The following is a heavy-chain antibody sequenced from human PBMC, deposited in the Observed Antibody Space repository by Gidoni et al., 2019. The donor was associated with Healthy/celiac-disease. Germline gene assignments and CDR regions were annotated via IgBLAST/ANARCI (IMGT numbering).Heavy chain of an antibody. CDR3: VKGSTMIVVVMEFWFDP. D-gene: IGHD3-22*01. Sequence: EVQLVESGGGLVQPGGSLRLSWAAPGSTVRSCAMHWVRQAPGKGLENVSAISSNGGSTYYADSVKGRFTISRDNSKNTLYLQMSSLRAEDTAVYYCVKGSTMIVVVMEFWFDPWGQGTLVTVSS. J-gene: IGHJ5*02. CDR1: GSTVRSCA. V-gene: IGHV3-64D*06. CDR2: ISSNGGST.